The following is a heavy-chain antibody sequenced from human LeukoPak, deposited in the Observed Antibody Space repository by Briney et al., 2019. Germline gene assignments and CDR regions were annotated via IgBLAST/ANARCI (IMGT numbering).Heavy chain of an antibody. CDR3: ARRRYYDGSGYLE. CDR1: GDSVSRSDSY. Sequence: PSETLSLTCSVSGDSVSRSDSYWDWIRQPPGKGLEWIGTIYYSGRTYYSPSLKSRVTMSVDPTNNQFSLNLRSVTAADTAVYYCARRRYYDGSGYLEWGQGTLLSVSS. CDR2: IYYSGRT. V-gene: IGHV4-39*01. J-gene: IGHJ1*01. D-gene: IGHD3-22*01.